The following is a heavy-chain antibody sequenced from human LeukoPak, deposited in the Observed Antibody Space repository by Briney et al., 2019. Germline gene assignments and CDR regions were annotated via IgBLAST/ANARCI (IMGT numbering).Heavy chain of an antibody. CDR2: IWFDGSNK. Sequence: PGRSLRLSCAASGFTFSSYGMHWVRQAPGKGREGVAVIWFDGSNKYCADSVKGRFTISRDNSKNTLNLQMNSLRAEDTAVYYCARDGGYCSRTSCPASRMDVWGKGTTVTVSS. V-gene: IGHV3-33*01. J-gene: IGHJ6*03. D-gene: IGHD2-2*03. CDR3: ARDGGYCSRTSCPASRMDV. CDR1: GFTFSSYG.